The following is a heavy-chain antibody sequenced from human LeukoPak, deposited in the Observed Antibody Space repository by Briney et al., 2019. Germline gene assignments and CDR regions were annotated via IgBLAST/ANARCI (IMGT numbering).Heavy chain of an antibody. D-gene: IGHD3-10*01. CDR2: IYYSGST. Sequence: SETLSLTCTVSGYSISSGYYWGWIRQPPGKGLEWIGSIYYSGSTYYNPSLKSRVTISVDTSKNQFSLKLSSVTAADTAVYYCARHVLLWFGELGGSWFDPWGQGPRSPSPQ. J-gene: IGHJ5*02. CDR3: ARHVLLWFGELGGSWFDP. CDR1: GYSISSGYY. V-gene: IGHV4-38-2*02.